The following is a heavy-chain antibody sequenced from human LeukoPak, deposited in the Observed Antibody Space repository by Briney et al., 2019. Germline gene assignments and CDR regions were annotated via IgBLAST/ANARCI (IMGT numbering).Heavy chain of an antibody. CDR1: GGSISGYY. CDR2: INHSGST. J-gene: IGHJ5*02. CDR3: ARGDPLKNSSNYSWFDP. D-gene: IGHD6-13*01. V-gene: IGHV4-34*01. Sequence: SETLSLTCTVSGGSISGYYWSWIRQPPGKGLEWIGEINHSGSTNYNPSLKSRVTISVDTSKNQFSLKLSSVTAADTAVYYCARGDPLKNSSNYSWFDPWGQGTLVTVSS.